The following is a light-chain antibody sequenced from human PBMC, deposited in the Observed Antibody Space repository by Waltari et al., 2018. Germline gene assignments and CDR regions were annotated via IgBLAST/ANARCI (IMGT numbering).Light chain of an antibody. CDR1: QSVGSSY. CDR2: GAS. V-gene: IGKV3-20*01. CDR3: QQYGSSPWT. J-gene: IGKJ1*01. Sequence: EIVLTQSPGTLSLSPGERATLSCRASQSVGSSYLAWYQQKPGQAPRVLIHGASNRATGIPDRFSGSGSGTDFTHTISRLEPEDFAVYYCQQYGSSPWTFGQGTKVEIK.